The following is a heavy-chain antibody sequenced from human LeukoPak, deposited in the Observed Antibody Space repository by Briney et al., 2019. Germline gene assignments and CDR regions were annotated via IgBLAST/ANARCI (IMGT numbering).Heavy chain of an antibody. CDR3: GRFTRSGDSVY. Sequence: GGSLRLSCAASGFTFSDHYMDWVRQAPGKGLEWVGRIRNKAKSYTTEYAASVKGRFTISRDDSKNSLYLQMNSLKTEDTAVYYCGRFTRSGDSVYWGQGTLVTVSS. CDR1: GFTFSDHY. D-gene: IGHD7-27*01. J-gene: IGHJ4*02. CDR2: IRNKAKSYTT. V-gene: IGHV3-72*01.